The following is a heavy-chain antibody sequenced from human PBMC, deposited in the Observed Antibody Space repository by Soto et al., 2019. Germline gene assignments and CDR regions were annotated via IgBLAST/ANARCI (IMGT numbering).Heavy chain of an antibody. Sequence: EVQLLESGGGLVQPGGSLRLSCAASEFTFSSHAMTWVRQAPVKGLEWVSGISGSGDRTYYTDSVKGRFTISRDNSKNTMDLQMRSRRADDTAIYYGARAADNGQYLDWFDAWGQGTLVTVSS. CDR2: ISGSGDRT. CDR3: ARAADNGQYLDWFDA. J-gene: IGHJ5*02. D-gene: IGHD4-17*01. CDR1: EFTFSSHA. V-gene: IGHV3-23*01.